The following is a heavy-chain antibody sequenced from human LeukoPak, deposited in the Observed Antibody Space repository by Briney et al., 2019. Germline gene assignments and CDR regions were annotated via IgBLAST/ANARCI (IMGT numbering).Heavy chain of an antibody. CDR2: INHSGST. D-gene: IGHD5-18*01. Sequence: PSETLSLTCAVSGGSFSAYYWSWIRQPPGKGLEWIGEINHSGSTNYNPSLKSRVTISVDTSKNQFSLKLSSVTAADTAVYYCARLGYSYGAFDYWGPGTLVTVSS. V-gene: IGHV4-34*01. CDR3: ARLGYSYGAFDY. J-gene: IGHJ4*02. CDR1: GGSFSAYY.